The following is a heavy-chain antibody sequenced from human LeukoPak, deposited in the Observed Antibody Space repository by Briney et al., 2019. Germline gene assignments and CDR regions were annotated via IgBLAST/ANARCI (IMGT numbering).Heavy chain of an antibody. J-gene: IGHJ4*02. CDR1: GGSISSYY. CDR2: IYYSGST. CDR3: ARIGHEDYYFDY. Sequence: SETLSLTCTVSGGSISSYYWSWIRQPPGKGLEWIGYIYYSGSTNYNPSPKSRVTISVDTSKNQFSLKLSSVTAADTAVYYCARIGHEDYYFDYWGQGTLVTVSS. V-gene: IGHV4-59*01.